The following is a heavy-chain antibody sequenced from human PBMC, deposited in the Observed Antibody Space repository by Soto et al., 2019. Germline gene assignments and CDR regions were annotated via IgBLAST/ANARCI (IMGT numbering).Heavy chain of an antibody. Sequence: SETLSLTCTVSGGSISSYYWSWIRQPAGKGLEWIGRIYTSGSTNYNPSLKSRVTMSVDTSKNQFSLKLSSVTAADTAVYYCARTYYDFWSGYYTPYYYYYGMDVWGQGTTVTVSS. CDR1: GGSISSYY. J-gene: IGHJ6*02. CDR2: IYTSGST. CDR3: ARTYYDFWSGYYTPYYYYYGMDV. V-gene: IGHV4-4*07. D-gene: IGHD3-3*01.